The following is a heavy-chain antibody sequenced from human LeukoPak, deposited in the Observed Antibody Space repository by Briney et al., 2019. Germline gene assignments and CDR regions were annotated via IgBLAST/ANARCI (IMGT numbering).Heavy chain of an antibody. Sequence: SQTLSLTCTVSGGSISSGGYYWSWIRQHPGKGLEWIGYVYYSGSTYYNTSLKSRVTTSEDSSKNQFSLKLSSVTAADTAVYYCASDRDAIDIWGQGTMVTVSS. CDR1: GGSISSGGYY. J-gene: IGHJ3*02. CDR2: VYYSGST. V-gene: IGHV4-31*03. CDR3: ASDRDAIDI.